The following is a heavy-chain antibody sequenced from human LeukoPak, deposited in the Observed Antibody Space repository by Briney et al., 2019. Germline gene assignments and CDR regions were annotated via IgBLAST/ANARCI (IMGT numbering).Heavy chain of an antibody. CDR2: IYYSGST. D-gene: IGHD3-22*01. Sequence: SETLSLTCTVSGGSISSHYWSWIRQPPGKGLEWIGYIYYSGSTNYNSSLKSRVTISVDTSKNQFSLKLSSVTAADTAVYYCASFVYYDGYNWFDPWGQGTLVTVSS. CDR1: GGSISSHY. V-gene: IGHV4-59*11. J-gene: IGHJ5*02. CDR3: ASFVYYDGYNWFDP.